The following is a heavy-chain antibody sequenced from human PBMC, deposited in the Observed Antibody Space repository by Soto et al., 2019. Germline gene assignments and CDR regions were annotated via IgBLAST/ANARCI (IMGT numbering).Heavy chain of an antibody. D-gene: IGHD6-6*01. CDR2: IYYSGST. J-gene: IGHJ6*03. Sequence: SETLSLTCTVSGGSISSYCWSWIRQPPGKGLEWIGYIYYSGSTNYNPSLKSRVTISVDTSKNQFSLKLSSVTAADTAVYYCARDGLEYSSSSGYYYYYMDVWGKGTTVTVSS. CDR1: GGSISSYC. V-gene: IGHV4-59*01. CDR3: ARDGLEYSSSSGYYYYYMDV.